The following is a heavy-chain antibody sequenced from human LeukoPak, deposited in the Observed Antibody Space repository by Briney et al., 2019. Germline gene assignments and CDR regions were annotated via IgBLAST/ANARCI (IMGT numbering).Heavy chain of an antibody. CDR2: ISYDGSNK. D-gene: IGHD2-21*02. J-gene: IGHJ4*02. CDR1: GFTFSSYA. CDR3: ARLAGDLLGDY. V-gene: IGHV3-30*04. Sequence: GGSLRLSCAASGFTFSSYAMHWVRQAPGMGLVGVAVISYDGSNKYYADSVKGRFTISRDNSKNTLYLQMNSLRAEDTAVYYCARLAGDLLGDYWGQGTLVTVSS.